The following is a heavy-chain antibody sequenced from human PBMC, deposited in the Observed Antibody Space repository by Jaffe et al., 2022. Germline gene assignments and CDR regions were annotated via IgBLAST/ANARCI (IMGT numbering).Heavy chain of an antibody. D-gene: IGHD2-2*01. CDR2: INPNSGGT. CDR1: GYTFTGYY. V-gene: IGHV1-2*06. J-gene: IGHJ4*02. CDR3: ARDMRPSSTRTHIFDY. Sequence: QVQLVQSGAEVKKPGASVKVSCKASGYTFTGYYMHWVRQAPGQGLEWMGRINPNSGGTNYAQKFQGRVTMTRDTSISTAYMELSRLRSDDTAVYYCARDMRPSSTRTHIFDYWGQGTLVTVSS.